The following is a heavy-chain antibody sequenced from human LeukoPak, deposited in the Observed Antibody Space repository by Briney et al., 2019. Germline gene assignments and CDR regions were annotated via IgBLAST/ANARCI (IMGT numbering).Heavy chain of an antibody. V-gene: IGHV1-69*13. Sequence: SVKDSCKASGGTFSSYAISWVRQAPGQGLEWMGGIIPIFGTANYAQKFQGRVTITADESTSTAYMELSSLRSEDTAVYYCARIHHDAFDIWGQGTMVTVSS. CDR3: ARIHHDAFDI. CDR1: GGTFSSYA. CDR2: IIPIFGTA. J-gene: IGHJ3*02.